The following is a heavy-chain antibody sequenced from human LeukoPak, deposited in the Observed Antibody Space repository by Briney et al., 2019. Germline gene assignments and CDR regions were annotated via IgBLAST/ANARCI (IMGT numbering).Heavy chain of an antibody. Sequence: ASVKVSCKASGYTFTSYDINWVRQATGQGLGWMGWMNPNSGNTGYAQKFQGRVTMTRNTSISTAYMELSSLRSEDMAVYYCARGLYDILTGYADYWGQGTLVTVSS. CDR2: MNPNSGNT. D-gene: IGHD3-9*01. J-gene: IGHJ4*02. V-gene: IGHV1-8*01. CDR3: ARGLYDILTGYADY. CDR1: GYTFTSYD.